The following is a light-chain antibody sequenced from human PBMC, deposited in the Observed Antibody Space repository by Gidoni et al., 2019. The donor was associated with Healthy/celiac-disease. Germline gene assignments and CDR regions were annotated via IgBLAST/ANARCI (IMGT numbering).Light chain of an antibody. V-gene: IGKV1-39*01. CDR3: QQSNSNSVT. CDR2: AAS. Sequence: DIQLPQSPSSLSASVGDRVTLTGRASESISSYLTWYQQKPGKAPKLLIYAASSLQSGVPSRFSGSGSGTDFTLTISSLQPEDFATYYCQQSNSNSVTFGQGTKLEIK. CDR1: ESISSY. J-gene: IGKJ2*01.